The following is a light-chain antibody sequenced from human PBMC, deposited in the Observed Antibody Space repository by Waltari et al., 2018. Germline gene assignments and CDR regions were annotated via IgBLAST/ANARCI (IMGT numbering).Light chain of an antibody. CDR1: QSVLYSSNNKNN. Sequence: DIVMAQSPDSLAVSLGERATINCTSSQSVLYSSNNKNNLAWYQQKAGQPPKKLIYWATTRESGVPDRFSGSGSGTDFTLTISSLQAEDVAVYYCQQYYTTPYTFGQGTKLEIK. CDR3: QQYYTTPYT. J-gene: IGKJ2*01. CDR2: WAT. V-gene: IGKV4-1*01.